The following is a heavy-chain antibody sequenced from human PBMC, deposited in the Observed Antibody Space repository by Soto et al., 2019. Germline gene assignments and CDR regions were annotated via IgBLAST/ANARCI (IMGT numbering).Heavy chain of an antibody. CDR3: ARDKVVTMVRGVIITEGMDV. V-gene: IGHV3-33*01. D-gene: IGHD3-10*01. CDR1: GFTFSSYG. J-gene: IGHJ6*02. Sequence: GGSLRLSCAASGFTFSSYGMHWVRQAPGKGLEWVAVIWYDGSDKYYADSVKGRFTISRDNSKNTLYLQMNSLRAEDTAVYYCARDKVVTMVRGVIITEGMDVWGQGTTVTVSS. CDR2: IWYDGSDK.